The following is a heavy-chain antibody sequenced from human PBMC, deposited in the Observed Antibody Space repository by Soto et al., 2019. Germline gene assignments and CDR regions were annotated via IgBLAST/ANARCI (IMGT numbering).Heavy chain of an antibody. D-gene: IGHD3-22*01. CDR1: GFSFSSCA. CDR2: MSGSGGST. CDR3: AKDQRLWGGVCYYSSAHADFDA. J-gene: IGHJ4*01. Sequence: LRITCSASGFSFSSCAMCCIRQAPGKRMEWVSAMSGSGGSTDYADSVKGRFTISRDKSKNTLYLQMNSRRAEDTAVYYGAKDQRLWGGVCYYSSAHADFDASGQG. V-gene: IGHV3-23*01.